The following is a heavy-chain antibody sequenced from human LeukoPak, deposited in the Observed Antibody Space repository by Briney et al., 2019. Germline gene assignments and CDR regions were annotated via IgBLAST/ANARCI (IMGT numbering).Heavy chain of an antibody. D-gene: IGHD6-6*01. Sequence: GGSLRLSCAASGFTVNSNYMTWVRQAPGKGLEWVSVIYSVGSTYYADSVRGRFTISRDNSKNTLYLQMNSLRAEDTAIYYCARNPSCSSSLYWGQGTLVTVSS. V-gene: IGHV3-66*02. CDR1: GFTVNSNY. J-gene: IGHJ4*02. CDR3: ARNPSCSSSLY. CDR2: IYSVGST.